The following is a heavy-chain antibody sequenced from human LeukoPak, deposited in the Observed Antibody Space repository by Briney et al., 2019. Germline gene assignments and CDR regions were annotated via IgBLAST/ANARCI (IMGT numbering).Heavy chain of an antibody. CDR2: IYYSGST. CDR3: ARDGRSYYAFDI. D-gene: IGHD1-26*01. Sequence: PPETLSLTCTVSGGSISSYYWSWIRQPPGKGLEWIGYIYYSGSTNYNPSLKNRVTISVDTSKNQFSLKLSSVTAADTAVYYCARDGRSYYAFDIWGQGTMVTVSS. V-gene: IGHV4-59*01. CDR1: GGSISSYY. J-gene: IGHJ3*02.